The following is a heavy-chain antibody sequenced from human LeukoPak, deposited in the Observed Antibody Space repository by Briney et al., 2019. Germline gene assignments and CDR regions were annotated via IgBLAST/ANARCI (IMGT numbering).Heavy chain of an antibody. CDR1: GGSISSGDYY. CDR2: IHYSGST. V-gene: IGHV4-31*03. J-gene: IGHJ4*02. CDR3: ARESLAYCSGDCYSSPFDS. D-gene: IGHD2-21*02. Sequence: SQTLSLTCTVSGGSISSGDYYWSWIRQHPGKGLEWIGYIHYSGSTFYNPSLKSRVTVAVDTSKNQFSLKLTSVTAADTAVYYCARESLAYCSGDCYSSPFDSWGQGTLVTVSS.